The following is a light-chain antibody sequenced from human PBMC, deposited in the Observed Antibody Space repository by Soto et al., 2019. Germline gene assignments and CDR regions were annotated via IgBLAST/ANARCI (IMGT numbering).Light chain of an antibody. CDR1: QSLSSN. Sequence: EIVMTQSPATLSVSPGERATLSCRASQSLSSNLAWYQQKPGQAPRLLIYDASNRATGIPARFSGSGSGTDFTLTISSLEPEDFAVYYCQQRSNWPTFGQGTKVDIK. J-gene: IGKJ1*01. CDR3: QQRSNWPT. V-gene: IGKV3-11*01. CDR2: DAS.